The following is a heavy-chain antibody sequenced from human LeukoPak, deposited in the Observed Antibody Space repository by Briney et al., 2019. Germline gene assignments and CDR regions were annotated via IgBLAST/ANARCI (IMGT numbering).Heavy chain of an antibody. CDR2: IYYSGST. Sequence: PSQTLSLTCTVSGGSISSGDNYWRWIRQPPGKGLEWIGYIYYSGSTYYNPSLKSRVTISVDTSKNQFSLKLNSVTAADTAVYYCARGDLYSSSWYNWGQGTLVTVSS. D-gene: IGHD6-13*01. CDR1: GGSISSGDNY. CDR3: ARGDLYSSSWYN. V-gene: IGHV4-30-4*08. J-gene: IGHJ4*02.